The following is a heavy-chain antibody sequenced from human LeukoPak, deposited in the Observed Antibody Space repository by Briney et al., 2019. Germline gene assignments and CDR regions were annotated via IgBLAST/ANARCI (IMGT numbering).Heavy chain of an antibody. Sequence: PSETLSLTCTISGGSISSSSSYWGWIRQPPGKGLECIGSIYYSGSTNYNPSLKSRVTISVDTSKNQFSLKLSSVTAADTAVYYCARVGTDSSSSAIRYWGQGTLVTVSS. J-gene: IGHJ4*02. CDR2: IYYSGST. D-gene: IGHD6-6*01. V-gene: IGHV4-39*07. CDR3: ARVGTDSSSSAIRY. CDR1: GGSISSSSSY.